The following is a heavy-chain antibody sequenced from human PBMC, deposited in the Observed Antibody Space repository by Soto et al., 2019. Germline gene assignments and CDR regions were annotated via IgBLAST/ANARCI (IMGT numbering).Heavy chain of an antibody. V-gene: IGHV1-18*01. J-gene: IGHJ4*02. D-gene: IGHD2-21*02. CDR1: GYSFTSHG. CDR3: ARDIRNEYCGGDCALDF. CDR2: ISVYNGNT. Sequence: QVQLVQSTAEVKKPGASVKVSCKDSGYSFTSHGISWGRQAPGQGPEWMGRISVYNGNTNYAQKFQGRVSMTTDTSTNTAYMALGRLRSDDTAIYYCARDIRNEYCGGDCALDFWGQGTLVTVSS.